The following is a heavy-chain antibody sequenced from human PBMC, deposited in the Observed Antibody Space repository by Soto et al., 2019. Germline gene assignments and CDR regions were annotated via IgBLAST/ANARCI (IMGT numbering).Heavy chain of an antibody. CDR2: IYYSGST. J-gene: IGHJ6*02. CDR3: ARWGYSSSWYHYYYYGMDV. CDR1: GGSISSGDYY. Sequence: PSETLSLTCTVSGGSISSGDYYWSWIRQPPGKGLEWIGYIYYSGSTYYNPSPKSRVTISVDTSKNQFSLKLSSVTAADTAVYYCARWGYSSSWYHYYYYGMDVWGQGTTVTVSS. V-gene: IGHV4-30-4*01. D-gene: IGHD6-13*01.